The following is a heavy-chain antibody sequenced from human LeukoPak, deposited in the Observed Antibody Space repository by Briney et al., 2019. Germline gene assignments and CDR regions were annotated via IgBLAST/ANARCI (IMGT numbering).Heavy chain of an antibody. CDR3: ATLGYCSSTSCYRYYYGMDV. CDR2: INPSGGST. CDR1: GYTFTSYY. V-gene: IGHV1-46*01. J-gene: IGHJ6*02. Sequence: ASVKVSCKASGYTFTSYYMHWVRQAPGQGLEWMGIINPSGGSTSYAQKFQGRVNMTRDTSTSTVYMELSSLRSEDTAVYYCATLGYCSSTSCYRYYYGMDVWGQGTTVTVSS. D-gene: IGHD2-2*01.